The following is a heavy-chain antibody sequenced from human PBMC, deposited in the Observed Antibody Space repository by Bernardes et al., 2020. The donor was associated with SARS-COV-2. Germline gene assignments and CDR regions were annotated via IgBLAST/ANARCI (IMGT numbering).Heavy chain of an antibody. CDR1: GGSMSGYY. J-gene: IGHJ5*02. CDR3: ARDDASNNWFVP. V-gene: IGHV4-4*07. Sequence: SDTLSVTCTVSGGSMSGYYWSWIRQPAGKGLEWMGRIYSSGNARYNPSLQSRVTMSVDTSKNQFSLRLTSVTAADTAVYYCARDDASNNWFVPWGQGTLVSVSS. D-gene: IGHD4-4*01. CDR2: IYSSGNA.